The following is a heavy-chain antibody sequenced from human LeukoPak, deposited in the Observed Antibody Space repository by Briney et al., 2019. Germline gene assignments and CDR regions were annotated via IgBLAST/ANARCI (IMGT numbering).Heavy chain of an antibody. Sequence: SETLSLTCTVSGGSISSGGYSWSWIRQHPGKGLEWIGYIYYSGSTYYNPSLKSRVTISVDTSKNQFSLKLSSVTAADAAVYYCATGLRGLMSQDYWGQGTLVTVSS. J-gene: IGHJ4*02. V-gene: IGHV4-31*03. CDR1: GGSISSGGYS. CDR2: IYYSGST. D-gene: IGHD4-17*01. CDR3: ATGLRGLMSQDY.